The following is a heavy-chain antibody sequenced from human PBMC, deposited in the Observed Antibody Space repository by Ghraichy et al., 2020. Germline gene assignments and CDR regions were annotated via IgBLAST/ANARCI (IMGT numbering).Heavy chain of an antibody. D-gene: IGHD5-18*01. Sequence: ASVKVSCKASGYTFTGYYMHWVRQAPGQGLEWMGWINPNSGGTNYAQKFQGRVTMTRDTSISTAYMELSRLRSDDTAVYYCARGGVRGYSYGYFDYWGQGTLVTVSS. CDR1: GYTFTGYY. CDR3: ARGGVRGYSYGYFDY. CDR2: INPNSGGT. V-gene: IGHV1-2*02. J-gene: IGHJ4*02.